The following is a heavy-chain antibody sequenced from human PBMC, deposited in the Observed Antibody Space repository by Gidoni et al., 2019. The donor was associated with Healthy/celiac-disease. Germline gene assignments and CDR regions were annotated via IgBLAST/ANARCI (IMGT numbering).Heavy chain of an antibody. CDR2: IWYDGSNK. CDR3: ARDTEQLGFDY. V-gene: IGHV3-33*01. D-gene: IGHD5-18*01. Sequence: QVQLVESGGGVVQPGRSLRLSCAASGFTFSSYGMHWVRQAPGKGREWVAVIWYDGSNKYYADSVKGRFTISRDNSKNTLYLQMNSLRAEDTAVYYCARDTEQLGFDYWGQGTLVTVSS. CDR1: GFTFSSYG. J-gene: IGHJ4*02.